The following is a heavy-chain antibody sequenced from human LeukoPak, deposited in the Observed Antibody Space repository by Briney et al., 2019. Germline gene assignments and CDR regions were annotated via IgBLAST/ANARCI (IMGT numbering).Heavy chain of an antibody. CDR2: INHSGST. CDR1: GVSISSSNSY. CDR3: ARSSSWYRGFLGQGLLFDY. J-gene: IGHJ4*02. V-gene: IGHV4-39*07. D-gene: IGHD6-13*01. Sequence: SETLSLTCSVSGVSISSSNSYWGWIRQPPGKGLEWIGEINHSGSTNYNPSLKSRVTISVDTSKNQFSLKLSSVTAADTAVYYCARSSSWYRGFLGQGLLFDYWGQGTLVTVSS.